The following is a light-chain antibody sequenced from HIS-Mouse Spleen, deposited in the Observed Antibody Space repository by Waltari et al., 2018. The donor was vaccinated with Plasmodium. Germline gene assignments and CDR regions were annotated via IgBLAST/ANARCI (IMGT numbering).Light chain of an antibody. V-gene: IGKV3-15*01. CDR2: GAS. Sequence: IAMTQPPATLSVSPGARATLPCRASQAVRSNLAWYQQKPGQAPRLLIYGASTRATGIPARFSGSESGTEFTLTISSLQSEDFAVYYCQQYNNWSFTFGPGTKVDIK. J-gene: IGKJ3*01. CDR3: QQYNNWSFT. CDR1: QAVRSN.